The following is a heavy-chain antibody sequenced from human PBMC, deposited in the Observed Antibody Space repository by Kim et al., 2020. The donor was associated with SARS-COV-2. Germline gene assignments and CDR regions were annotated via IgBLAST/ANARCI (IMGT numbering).Heavy chain of an antibody. CDR2: IYYSGST. D-gene: IGHD6-19*01. Sequence: SETLSLTCTVSGGSISSSSYYWGWIRQPPGKGLEWIGSIYYSGSTYYNPSLKSRVTISVDTSKNQFSLKLSSVTAADTAVYYCARLGDSSGWARDAFDI. J-gene: IGHJ3*02. CDR3: ARLGDSSGWARDAFDI. V-gene: IGHV4-39*01. CDR1: GGSISSSSYY.